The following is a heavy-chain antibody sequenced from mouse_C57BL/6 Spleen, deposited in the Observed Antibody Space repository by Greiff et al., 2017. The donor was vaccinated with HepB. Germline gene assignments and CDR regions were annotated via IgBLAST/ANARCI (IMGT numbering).Heavy chain of an antibody. CDR2: INPGSGDT. J-gene: IGHJ1*03. D-gene: IGHD2-4*01. CDR3: ARGDDDGGWYFDV. Sequence: QVQLQQSGAELVRPGTSVKVSCKASGYAFTNYLIEWVKQRPGQGLEWIGVINPGSGDTNYNEKFKGKATLTADKSSSTAYMQLSSLTSEDSAVYFCARGDDDGGWYFDVWGTGTTVTVSS. CDR1: GYAFTNYL. V-gene: IGHV1-54*01.